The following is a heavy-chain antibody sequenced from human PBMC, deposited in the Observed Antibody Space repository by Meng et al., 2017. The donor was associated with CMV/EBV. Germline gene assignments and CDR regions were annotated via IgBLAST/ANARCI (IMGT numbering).Heavy chain of an antibody. CDR2: INPSGGST. CDR3: ARDGEQQLVDYYYGMDV. D-gene: IGHD6-13*01. Sequence: ASVKVSCKASGYTFTSYYMHWVRQAPGQGLEWMGIINPSGGSTSYAQKFQGRVTMTRDTSTSTVYMELSSLGSEDTAVYYCARDGEQQLVDYYYGMDVWGQGTTVTVSS. V-gene: IGHV1-46*01. CDR1: GYTFTSYY. J-gene: IGHJ6*02.